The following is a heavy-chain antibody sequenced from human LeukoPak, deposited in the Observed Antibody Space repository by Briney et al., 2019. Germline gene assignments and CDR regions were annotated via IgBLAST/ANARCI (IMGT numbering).Heavy chain of an antibody. J-gene: IGHJ4*02. CDR2: VSGSGDRT. CDR3: AKEPDSVTYFDY. D-gene: IGHD2-8*01. Sequence: GGSLRLSCEASRFTFSSHEMNWVRQAPGKGLEWVSAVSGSGDRTYYAGSVRGRFTISRDNSKNMLYLQMSSLRADDTAVYYCAKEPDSVTYFDYWGQGTLVTVSS. V-gene: IGHV3-23*01. CDR1: RFTFSSHE.